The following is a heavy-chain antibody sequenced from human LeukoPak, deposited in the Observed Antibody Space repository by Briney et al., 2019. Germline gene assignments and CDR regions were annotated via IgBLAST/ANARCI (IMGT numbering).Heavy chain of an antibody. CDR1: GFTFSSYW. D-gene: IGHD2-2*01. J-gene: IGHJ4*02. CDR2: IKQDGSEK. CDR3: ARVHCSSTSCYYPSFDY. Sequence: GGSLRLSCAASGFTFSSYWMSWVRQAPGKGLEWVANIKQDGSEKYYVDSVKGRFTISRDNAKNSLYLQMNSLRAEDTAVYYCARVHCSSTSCYYPSFDYWGQGTLVTVSS. V-gene: IGHV3-7*01.